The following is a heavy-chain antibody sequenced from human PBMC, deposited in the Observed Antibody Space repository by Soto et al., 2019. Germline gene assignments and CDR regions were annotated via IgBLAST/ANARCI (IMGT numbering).Heavy chain of an antibody. CDR1: GFTFSDSY. D-gene: IGHD3-10*01. V-gene: IGHV3-11*01. Sequence: QVHLVESGGGLVKPGGSLRLSCAASGFTFSDSYMSWIRQAPGKGLEWVSYISRSGSVIYYADSVKGRFTISRDDATNSLYLHMNSLRAEDTAVYYCASDSHAVDLGYWGQGTLVTVSS. J-gene: IGHJ4*02. CDR3: ASDSHAVDLGY. CDR2: ISRSGSVI.